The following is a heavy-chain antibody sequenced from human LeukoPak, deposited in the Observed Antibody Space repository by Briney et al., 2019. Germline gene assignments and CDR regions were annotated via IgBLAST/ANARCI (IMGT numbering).Heavy chain of an antibody. CDR1: GYSFTSYW. D-gene: IGHD2-15*01. Sequence: GEFLKICCKGSGYSFTSYWIGWVRPMPGKGLEWMGIIYPGGSDTRYSPSFQGQVTISADKSIRTAYLQWGSLKASDTAMYYCARSQGYCSGGSCLQGDWFDPWGQGTLVTVSS. CDR3: ARSQGYCSGGSCLQGDWFDP. J-gene: IGHJ5*02. CDR2: IYPGGSDT. V-gene: IGHV5-51*01.